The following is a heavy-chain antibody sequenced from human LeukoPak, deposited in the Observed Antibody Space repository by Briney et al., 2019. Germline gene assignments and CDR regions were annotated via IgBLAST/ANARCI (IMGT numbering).Heavy chain of an antibody. CDR1: GDSVSSNSAA. D-gene: IGHD6-13*01. J-gene: IGHJ6*02. CDR2: TYYSSKWYN. CDR3: AREEGAAARLYYYYGMDV. V-gene: IGHV6-1*01. Sequence: SQTLSLTCAISGDSVSSNSAAWNWIRQSPSRGLECLGRTYYSSKWYNDYAVSVKSRITINPDTSQNQFSLQLNSVTPEDTAVYYCAREEGAAARLYYYYGMDVWGQGTTVTVSS.